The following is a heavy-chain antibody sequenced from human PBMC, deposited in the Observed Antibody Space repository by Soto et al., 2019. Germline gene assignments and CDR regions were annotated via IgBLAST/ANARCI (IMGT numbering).Heavy chain of an antibody. D-gene: IGHD4-17*01. CDR2: ISGSGGST. J-gene: IGHJ6*02. CDR1: GFTFSSYA. CDR3: AKDHVTVTTLGYYYYGMDV. Sequence: GGSLRLSCAASGFTFSSYAMSWVRQAPGKGLEWVSAISGSGGSTYYADSVKGRFTISRDNSKNTLYLQMNSLRAEDTAVYYCAKDHVTVTTLGYYYYGMDVWGQGTTVTVS. V-gene: IGHV3-23*01.